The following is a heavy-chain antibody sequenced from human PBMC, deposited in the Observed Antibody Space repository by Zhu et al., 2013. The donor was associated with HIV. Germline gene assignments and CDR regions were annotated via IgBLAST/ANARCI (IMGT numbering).Heavy chain of an antibody. V-gene: IGHV1-2*02. CDR1: GYTFNDHE. CDR2: LNPKSGDT. Sequence: QVQLVQSGAEVKKPGASLKVSCRALGYTFNDHEIHWVRQAPGEGLEWMGWLNPKSGDTKYAQRFQGRVTMTSDTSRSTAYMEMRRLRSDDTAIYFCARALTRTVSTNQGRAALDLWGQGTVLIVST. J-gene: IGHJ4*02. CDR3: ARALTRTVSTNQGRAALDL. D-gene: IGHD2-8*01.